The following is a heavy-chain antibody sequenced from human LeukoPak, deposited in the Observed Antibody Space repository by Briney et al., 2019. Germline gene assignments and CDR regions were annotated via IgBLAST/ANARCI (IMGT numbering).Heavy chain of an antibody. Sequence: EASVKVSCKASGYTFTSYGISWVRQAPGQGLEWMGWISAYNGNTNYAQKFQGRVTMTTDTSTSTAYMELRSLRSDDTAVYYCARVDRYCSSTSCVGGGYFDYWGQGTLVTVSS. D-gene: IGHD2-2*01. J-gene: IGHJ4*02. CDR2: ISAYNGNT. CDR3: ARVDRYCSSTSCVGGGYFDY. V-gene: IGHV1-18*01. CDR1: GYTFTSYG.